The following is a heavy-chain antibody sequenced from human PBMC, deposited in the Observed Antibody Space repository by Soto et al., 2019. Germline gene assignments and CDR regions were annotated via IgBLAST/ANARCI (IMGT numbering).Heavy chain of an antibody. CDR3: GVDCSGGSCYNYYYYGMDV. CDR2: IIPIFGTA. D-gene: IGHD2-15*01. J-gene: IGHJ6*02. Sequence: QVQLVQSGAEVKKPGSSVKVSCEASGGTFSSYAISWVRQAPGQGLEWMGGIIPIFGTANYAQKFQGRVTITADESTSTAYMELSSLRSEDTAVYYCGVDCSGGSCYNYYYYGMDVWGQGTTVTVSS. V-gene: IGHV1-69*01. CDR1: GGTFSSYA.